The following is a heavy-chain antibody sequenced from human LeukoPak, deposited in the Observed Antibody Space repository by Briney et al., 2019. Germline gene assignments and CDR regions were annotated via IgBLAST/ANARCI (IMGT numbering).Heavy chain of an antibody. CDR3: AKGLTYYYGSGSYYFDY. J-gene: IGHJ4*02. CDR1: GFTFSSYA. D-gene: IGHD3-10*01. V-gene: IGHV3-23*01. Sequence: GGSLRLSCATSGFTFSSYAMSWVRQAPGKGLEWVSAISGSGGSTYYADSVKGRFTISRDNSKNTLYLQMNSLRAEDTAVYYCAKGLTYYYGSGSYYFDYWGQGTLVTVSS. CDR2: ISGSGGST.